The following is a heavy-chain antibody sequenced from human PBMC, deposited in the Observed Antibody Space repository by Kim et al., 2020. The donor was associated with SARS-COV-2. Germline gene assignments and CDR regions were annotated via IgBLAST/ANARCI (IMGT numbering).Heavy chain of an antibody. D-gene: IGHD5-12*01. J-gene: IGHJ6*02. V-gene: IGHV4-34*01. CDR2: INHSGST. CDR1: GGSFSGYY. CDR3: ARGGSGYSGYGSYYYGMDV. Sequence: SETLSLTCAVYGGSFSGYYWSWIRQPPGKGLEWIGEINHSGSTNYNPSLKSRVTISVDTSKNQLSLKLSSVTAADTAVYYCARGGSGYSGYGSYYYGMDVWGQGTTVTVSS.